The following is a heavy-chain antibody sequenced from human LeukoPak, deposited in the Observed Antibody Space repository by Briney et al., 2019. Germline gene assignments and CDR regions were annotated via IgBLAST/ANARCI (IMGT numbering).Heavy chain of an antibody. CDR1: GGSISSYY. D-gene: IGHD3-10*01. V-gene: IGHV4-59*12. Sequence: SETLSLTCTVSGGSISSYYWSWIRQPPGKGLEWIGYIYYTGSTKYNPSLKSRVTMSVDMSKKQFSLNLSSVTAADTAVYYCAKSNGYGLIGIWGQGTMVTVSS. J-gene: IGHJ3*02. CDR2: IYYTGST. CDR3: AKSNGYGLIGI.